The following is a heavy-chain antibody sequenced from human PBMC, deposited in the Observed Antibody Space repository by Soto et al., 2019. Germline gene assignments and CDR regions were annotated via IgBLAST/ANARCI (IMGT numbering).Heavy chain of an antibody. CDR3: AKDQGSSWYEIDY. J-gene: IGHJ4*02. D-gene: IGHD6-13*01. V-gene: IGHV3-23*01. CDR1: GFIFSNYA. Sequence: EVQLLESGGGLVQPGGSLRLSCAASGFIFSNYAVTWVRQAPGKGLEWVSTISGSGGSTYYEDSVKGRFTISRDNSKNTLYLQMNSQRAEDTAVYYCAKDQGSSWYEIDYWGQGTLVTVSS. CDR2: ISGSGGST.